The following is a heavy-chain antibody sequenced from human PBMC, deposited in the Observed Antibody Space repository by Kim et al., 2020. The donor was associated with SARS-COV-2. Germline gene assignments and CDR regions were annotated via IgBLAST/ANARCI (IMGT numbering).Heavy chain of an antibody. Sequence: SETLSLTCTVSGGSISSYYWSWIRQPPGKGLEWIGYIYYSGSTNYNPSLKSRVTISVDTSKNQFSLKLSSVTAADTAVYYCASIAAAGLSFDYWGQGTLVTVSS. CDR3: ASIAAAGLSFDY. CDR1: GGSISSYY. D-gene: IGHD6-13*01. V-gene: IGHV4-59*01. CDR2: IYYSGST. J-gene: IGHJ4*02.